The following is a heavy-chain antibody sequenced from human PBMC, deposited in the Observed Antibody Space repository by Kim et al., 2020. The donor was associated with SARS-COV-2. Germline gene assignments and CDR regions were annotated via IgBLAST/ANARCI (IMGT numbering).Heavy chain of an antibody. CDR2: INTDGSST. CDR3: ASATPGGWHMGY. D-gene: IGHD6-19*01. J-gene: IGHJ4*02. V-gene: IGHV3-74*01. Sequence: GGSLRLSCAASGFTFSSYWMHWVRQVPGKGLVWVSRINTDGSSTTYADSVKGRFTISRDNAKNTLYLQMNTRRAGDTAVYYCASATPGGWHMGYWGQGTLVTVSS. CDR1: GFTFSSYW.